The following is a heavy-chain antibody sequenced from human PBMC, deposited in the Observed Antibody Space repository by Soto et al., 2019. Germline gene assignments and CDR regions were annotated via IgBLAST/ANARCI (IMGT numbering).Heavy chain of an antibody. CDR1: GFTFSGSA. Sequence: PGGSLRLSCAASGFTFSGSAMHWVRQASGKGLEWVGRIRSKANSYATAYAASVKGRFTISRDDSKNTAYLQMNSLKTEDTAVYYCTRLAPPGTLVDIWGQGTMVTVSS. V-gene: IGHV3-73*01. CDR3: TRLAPPGTLVDI. J-gene: IGHJ3*02. D-gene: IGHD6-13*01. CDR2: IRSKANSYAT.